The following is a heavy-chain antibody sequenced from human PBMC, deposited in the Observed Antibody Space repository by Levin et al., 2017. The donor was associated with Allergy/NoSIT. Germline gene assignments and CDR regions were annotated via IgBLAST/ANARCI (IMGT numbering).Heavy chain of an antibody. Sequence: KSSETLSLTCTVSGGSISSYYWSWIRQPPGKGLEWIGYIYYSGSTNYNPSLKSRVTISVDTSKNQISLKLTSVTAADTAVYYCASGWAHYCSGGSCSRTGDYWGQGTLVTVSS. CDR3: ASGWAHYCSGGSCSRTGDY. CDR2: IYYSGST. CDR1: GGSISSYY. D-gene: IGHD2-15*01. V-gene: IGHV4-59*01. J-gene: IGHJ4*02.